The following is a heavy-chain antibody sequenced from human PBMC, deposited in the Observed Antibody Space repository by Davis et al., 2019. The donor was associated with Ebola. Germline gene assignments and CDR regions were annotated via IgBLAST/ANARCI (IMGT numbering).Heavy chain of an antibody. CDR2: INPNSGGS. CDR1: GYTFTGYY. V-gene: IGHV1-2*02. Sequence: ASVKVSCKASGYTFTGYYMYWVRQAPGQGLEWMGWINPNSGGSNYAQKFQGRVTMTRDTSINPAYMELSRLRSDDTAIYNCARGYCTGGICSEHWFDPWGQGALVTVSS. J-gene: IGHJ5*02. CDR3: ARGYCTGGICSEHWFDP. D-gene: IGHD2-15*01.